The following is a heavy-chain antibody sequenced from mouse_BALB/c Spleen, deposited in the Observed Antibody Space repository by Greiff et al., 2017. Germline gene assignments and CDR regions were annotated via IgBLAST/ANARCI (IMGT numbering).Heavy chain of an antibody. J-gene: IGHJ2*01. CDR1: GFTFSSYG. CDR2: ISSGGSYT. Sequence: DVMLVESGGGLVQPGGSLKLSCAASGFTFSSYGMSWVRQTPDKRLEWVATISSGGSYTYYPNSVKGRFTISRDNAKNTLYLQMSSLKSEDTAMYYCARHGGYDTFDYWGQGTTLTVSS. V-gene: IGHV5-6*03. D-gene: IGHD2-2*01. CDR3: ARHGGYDTFDY.